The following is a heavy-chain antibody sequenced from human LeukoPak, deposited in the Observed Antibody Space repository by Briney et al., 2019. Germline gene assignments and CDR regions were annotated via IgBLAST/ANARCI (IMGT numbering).Heavy chain of an antibody. CDR2: INHSGST. V-gene: IGHV4-34*01. J-gene: IGHJ4*02. D-gene: IGHD3-10*01. Sequence: SETLSLTCAVYGGSFSGYYWSWIRQPPGKGLEWIGEINHSGSTNYNPSLKSRVTISVDTSKNQFSLKLSSVTAADTAVYYCARAGRFGELCDYWGQGTLVTVSS. CDR3: ARAGRFGELCDY. CDR1: GGSFSGYY.